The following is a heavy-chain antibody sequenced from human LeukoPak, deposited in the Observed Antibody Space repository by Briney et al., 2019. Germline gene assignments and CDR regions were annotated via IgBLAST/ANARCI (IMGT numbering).Heavy chain of an antibody. J-gene: IGHJ4*02. Sequence: GGSLRLSCTVSGFTFNTYDMTWVRQAPGKGLACVSGISISGDDTYYADSVKGRFTVSRDNSKNTLYLQMNSLRVDDTAVYYCVKGNWLDNWGQGALVTVAS. V-gene: IGHV3-23*01. CDR2: ISISGDDT. D-gene: IGHD1-1*01. CDR1: GFTFNTYD. CDR3: VKGNWLDN.